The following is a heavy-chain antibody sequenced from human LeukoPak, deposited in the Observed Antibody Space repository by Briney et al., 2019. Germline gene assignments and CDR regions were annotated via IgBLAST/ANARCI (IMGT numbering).Heavy chain of an antibody. J-gene: IGHJ4*02. D-gene: IGHD1-26*01. CDR3: ARVRGSYHFDY. Sequence: SGXSLRLSCAASGFTFSGYSMNWVRQAPGKGLEWVSYITSSSSAIYYADSVKGRFTISRENAKNSLYLQMNSLRAEDTAVYYCARVRGSYHFDYWGQGTLVTVSS. CDR2: ITSSSSAI. V-gene: IGHV3-48*01. CDR1: GFTFSGYS.